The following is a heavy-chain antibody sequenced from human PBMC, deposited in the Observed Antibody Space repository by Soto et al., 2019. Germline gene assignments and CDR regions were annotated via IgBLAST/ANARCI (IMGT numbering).Heavy chain of an antibody. CDR1: GFTFSTYA. Sequence: EVELLESGGGLVQPAGSLRLSCEASGFTFSTYAMGWVRQAPGKGLEWVSVVSSGGGTHYADSVKGRFTVSRDNSKNTLSLQMNSLRADDTAVYYCAKRRGAGGHFDYWGQGALVTVSS. CDR2: VSSGGGT. V-gene: IGHV3-23*01. CDR3: AKRRGAGGHFDY. D-gene: IGHD2-15*01. J-gene: IGHJ4*02.